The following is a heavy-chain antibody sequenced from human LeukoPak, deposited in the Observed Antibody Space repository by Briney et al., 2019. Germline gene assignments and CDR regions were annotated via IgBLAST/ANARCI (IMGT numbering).Heavy chain of an antibody. CDR1: GYTFTSYG. CDR3: ARVVGATAGEYNWFDP. CDR2: ISAYNCNR. D-gene: IGHD1-26*01. Sequence: ASVKVSCKASGYTFTSYGISWVRQAPGHPREGMGWISAYNCNRNYAQKLQGRVNMTTDTYTSTAYMELRRLRSDDTAVYYCARVVGATAGEYNWFDPWGQGTLVTASS. J-gene: IGHJ5*02. V-gene: IGHV1-18*01.